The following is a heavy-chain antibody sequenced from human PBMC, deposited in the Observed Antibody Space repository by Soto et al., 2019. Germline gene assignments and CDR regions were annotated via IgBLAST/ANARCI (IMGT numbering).Heavy chain of an antibody. J-gene: IGHJ4*02. CDR2: ISSSSSYI. V-gene: IGHV3-21*01. CDR3: ARADTQGVRTKNDY. Sequence: HGGSLRLSCAASGFTFSSYSMNWVRQAPGKGLEWVSSISSSSSYIYYADSVKGRFTISRDNAKNSLYLQMNSLRAEDTAVYYCARADTQGVRTKNDYWGQGTLVTVSS. CDR1: GFTFSSYS.